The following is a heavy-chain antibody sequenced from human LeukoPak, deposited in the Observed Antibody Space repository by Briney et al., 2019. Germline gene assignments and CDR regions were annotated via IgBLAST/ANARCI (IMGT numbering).Heavy chain of an antibody. CDR2: IKQDGSEK. J-gene: IGHJ3*02. Sequence: GGSLRLSCAASGFTFSGYWMTWVRQAPGKGLEWVANIKQDGSEKNYVDSVKGRFVISRDNAKNSLYLQVNSLRAEDTAVYYCARDSSPYISVWHDAFDMWGQGTMVTVSS. CDR1: GFTFSGYW. CDR3: ARDSSPYISVWHDAFDM. D-gene: IGHD6-19*01. V-gene: IGHV3-7*01.